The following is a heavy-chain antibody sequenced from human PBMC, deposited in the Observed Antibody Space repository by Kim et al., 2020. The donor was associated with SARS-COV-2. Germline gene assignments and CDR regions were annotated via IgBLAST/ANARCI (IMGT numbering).Heavy chain of an antibody. CDR3: AKDLISRASPPYPATDY. V-gene: IGHV3-30*18. CDR1: GFTFSSYG. D-gene: IGHD2-21*01. Sequence: GGSLRLSCAASGFTFSSYGMHWVRQAPGKGLEWVAVISYDGSNKYYADSVKGRFTISRDNSKNTLYLQMNSLRAEDTAVYYCAKDLISRASPPYPATDYWGQGTLVTVSS. J-gene: IGHJ4*02. CDR2: ISYDGSNK.